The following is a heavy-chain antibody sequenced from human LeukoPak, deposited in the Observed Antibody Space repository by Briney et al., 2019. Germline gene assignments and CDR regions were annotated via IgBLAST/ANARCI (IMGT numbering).Heavy chain of an antibody. CDR2: IYDGGII. Sequence: PSETLSLTCTVSGDSISRYYWSWIRQPAGKGLEWIGRIYDGGIITYNPSLKSRVTMSIDTSNNQFSLRLRFVTAADTAVYYCARDSGTTGEVKFDPWGQGTLVTVSS. CDR3: ARDSGTTGEVKFDP. V-gene: IGHV4-4*07. CDR1: GDSISRYY. D-gene: IGHD3-10*01. J-gene: IGHJ5*02.